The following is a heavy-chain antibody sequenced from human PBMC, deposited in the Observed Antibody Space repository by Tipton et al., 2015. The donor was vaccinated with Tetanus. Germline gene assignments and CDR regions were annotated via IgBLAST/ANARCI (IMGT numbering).Heavy chain of an antibody. D-gene: IGHD3-3*01. V-gene: IGHV4-34*01. CDR3: ARASYDFPKKGPFDS. CDR1: GGSFSLYY. CDR2: ISHSGSS. Sequence: TLSLTCTVSGGSFSLYYWNWVRQSPGKGLEWIGEISHSGSSSYSPSLKSRVTISLDTSKNEFSLTLSSVTAADTAVYYCARASYDFPKKGPFDSWGPGSLVIVSS. J-gene: IGHJ4*02.